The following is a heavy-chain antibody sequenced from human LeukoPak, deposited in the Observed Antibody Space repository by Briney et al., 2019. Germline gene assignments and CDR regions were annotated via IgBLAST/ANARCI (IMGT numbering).Heavy chain of an antibody. CDR3: ARAIAAAGSY. J-gene: IGHJ4*02. CDR1: EFTFSSYS. CDR2: ISWNSGSI. D-gene: IGHD6-13*01. Sequence: GGSLRLSCAASEFTFSSYSMNWVRQAPGKGLEWVSGISWNSGSIGYADSVKGRFTISRDNAKNSLYLQMNSLRAEDTAVYYCARAIAAAGSYWGQGTLVTVSS. V-gene: IGHV3-48*04.